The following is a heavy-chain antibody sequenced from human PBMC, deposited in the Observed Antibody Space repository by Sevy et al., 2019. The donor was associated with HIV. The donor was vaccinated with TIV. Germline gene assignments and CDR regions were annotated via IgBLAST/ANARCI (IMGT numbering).Heavy chain of an antibody. CDR1: GGTFSSYA. J-gene: IGHJ4*02. CDR3: ARDPTTMVRGVIMDY. Sequence: ASVKVSCKASGGTFSSYAISWVRQAPGQGLEWMGGIIPIFGTANYAQKFQGRVTITADESTSTAYMELSSLRAEDTAVYYCARDPTTMVRGVIMDYWGQGTLVTVSS. D-gene: IGHD3-10*01. V-gene: IGHV1-69*13. CDR2: IIPIFGTA.